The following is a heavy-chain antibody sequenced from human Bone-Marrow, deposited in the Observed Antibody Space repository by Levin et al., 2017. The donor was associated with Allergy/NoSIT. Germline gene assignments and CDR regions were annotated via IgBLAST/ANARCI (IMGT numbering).Heavy chain of an antibody. CDR2: IYHSGST. CDR3: TKVTYEYFKD. J-gene: IGHJ1*01. CDR1: GGSISSPNW. Sequence: GSLRLSCAVSGGSISSPNWWSWVRQPPGKGLEWIGKIYHSGSTDYNPSLKSRVTLSVDKSKNQFSLNLSSVTAADTAVYYCTKVTYEYFKDWGQGTLVTVSS. V-gene: IGHV4-4*02.